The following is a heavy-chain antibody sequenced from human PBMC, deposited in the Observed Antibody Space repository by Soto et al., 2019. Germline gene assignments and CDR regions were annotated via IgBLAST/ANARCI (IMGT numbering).Heavy chain of an antibody. D-gene: IGHD4-17*01. CDR2: FDPEDGET. Sequence: ASVKVSCTVSGYTLTELSMHWVRQAPGKGLEWMGGFDPEDGETIYAQKFQGRVTMTEDTSTDTAYMELSSLRSEDTAVYYCATYYGDYADWYFDLWGRGTLVTVSS. V-gene: IGHV1-24*01. CDR1: GYTLTELS. J-gene: IGHJ2*01. CDR3: ATYYGDYADWYFDL.